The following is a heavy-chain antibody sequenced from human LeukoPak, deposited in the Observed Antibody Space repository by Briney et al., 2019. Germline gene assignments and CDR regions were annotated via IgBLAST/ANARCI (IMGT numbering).Heavy chain of an antibody. CDR1: AFTFSSYE. J-gene: IGHJ6*04. D-gene: IGHD3-10*02. V-gene: IGHV3-48*03. CDR3: AELGITMIGGV. Sequence: PGGSLSLSCAAAAFTFSSYEVNWVRQAAGKGLEWVSYISSSGSTIYYADSVKGRFTISRDNAKNSLYLQMNSLRAEDTAVYYCAELGITMIGGVWGKGTTVTISS. CDR2: ISSSGSTI.